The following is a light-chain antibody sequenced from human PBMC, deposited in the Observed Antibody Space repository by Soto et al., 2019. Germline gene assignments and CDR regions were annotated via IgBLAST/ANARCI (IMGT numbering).Light chain of an antibody. J-gene: IGKJ5*01. CDR1: QGIRRD. V-gene: IGKV1-6*01. CDR2: GAS. CDR3: QQANSFPPT. Sequence: AIQMTQFPSSLSASVGDRVTISCRASQGIRRDIAWYQQRPGTVPKLLIFGASNLQSAVPSRFSGSGSGTDFTLTISSLQPEDFATYYCQQANSFPPTFGQGTRLEIK.